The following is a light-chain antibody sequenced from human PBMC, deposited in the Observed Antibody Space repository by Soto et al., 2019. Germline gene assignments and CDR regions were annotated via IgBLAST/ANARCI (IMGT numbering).Light chain of an antibody. V-gene: IGLV1-40*01. J-gene: IGLJ1*01. CDR3: QSYDSSLSVNYV. CDR2: GNS. CDR1: SSNIGAGYD. Sequence: QSVLKQPPSVSGAPGQRGSISCTGSSSNIGAGYDVHWYQQLPGTAPKLLIYGNSNRPSGVPDRFSGSKSGTSASLAITGLQAEDEADYYCQSYDSSLSVNYVFGTGTKVTVL.